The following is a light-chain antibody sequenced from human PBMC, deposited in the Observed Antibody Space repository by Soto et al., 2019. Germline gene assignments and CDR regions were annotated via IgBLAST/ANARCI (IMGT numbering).Light chain of an antibody. CDR2: KAS. V-gene: IGKV1-5*03. Sequence: DIQMTQSPSTLSASVGDRVTIPCRASQSISTWLAWYQQKPGKAPKLLIYKASSLEGGVPSRFGGSGSGTLFNITISSLHPDDFATYYCQQYNTYPLTFGGGTTVDIK. CDR3: QQYNTYPLT. J-gene: IGKJ4*01. CDR1: QSISTW.